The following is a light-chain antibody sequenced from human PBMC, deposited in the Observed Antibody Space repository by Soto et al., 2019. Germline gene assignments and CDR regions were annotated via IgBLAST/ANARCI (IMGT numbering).Light chain of an antibody. J-gene: IGKJ1*01. CDR1: QSLVHNDGNTY. Sequence: DIVMTQTPLSSPVTLGQAASISCRSSQSLVHNDGNTYLSWFQQRPGQPPRLLIYKVSDRFSGVQDRFSGSGAGTDFTLTTSRVEAEDVGVYYCMKATHSSWTFGKGTXV. CDR3: MKATHSSWT. CDR2: KVS. V-gene: IGKV2-24*01.